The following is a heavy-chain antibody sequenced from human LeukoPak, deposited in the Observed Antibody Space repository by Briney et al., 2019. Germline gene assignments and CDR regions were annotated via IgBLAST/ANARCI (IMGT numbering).Heavy chain of an antibody. V-gene: IGHV3-7*01. Sequence: GGSLRLSCAASGFTFSNFWMTWVRQAPGKGLEWVANIKQDESAKYYVDSVKGRFTISRDNAKNSLYLQMNSLRAEDTAVYYCARESRLEWASGSYYEKFFDYWGQGTLVTVSS. CDR3: ARESRLEWASGSYYEKFFDY. J-gene: IGHJ4*02. CDR1: GFTFSNFW. CDR2: IKQDESAK. D-gene: IGHD1-26*01.